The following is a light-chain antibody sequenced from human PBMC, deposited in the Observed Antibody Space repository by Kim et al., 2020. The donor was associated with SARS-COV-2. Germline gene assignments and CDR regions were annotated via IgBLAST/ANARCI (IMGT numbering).Light chain of an antibody. Sequence: PGGTVTLTCASNTGAVTSGYHPNWLQQKPGQPPRSLIYGTSNKHSWTPARFSGSLLGGKAALTVSGVQPEDEAEYYCLVVHNEAWVFGGGTKVTVL. V-gene: IGLV7-43*01. CDR2: GTS. CDR3: LVVHNEAWV. CDR1: TGAVTSGYH. J-gene: IGLJ3*02.